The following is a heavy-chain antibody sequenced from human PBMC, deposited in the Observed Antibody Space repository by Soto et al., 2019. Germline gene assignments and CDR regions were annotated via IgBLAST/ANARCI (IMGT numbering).Heavy chain of an antibody. CDR3: ARDQGVVIIKDP. V-gene: IGHV3-33*08. CDR2: IWYDGTSK. D-gene: IGHD6-6*01. Sequence: QVQLVESGGGVVQPGRSLRLSCAASGFTFRNHAMHWVRQAPGKGLEWVGLIWYDGTSKYYADSVKGRFTISRDNSKNTLYLEMNSLRVEDTAIYYCARDQGVVIIKDPWGQGTLVTVSS. CDR1: GFTFRNHA. J-gene: IGHJ5*02.